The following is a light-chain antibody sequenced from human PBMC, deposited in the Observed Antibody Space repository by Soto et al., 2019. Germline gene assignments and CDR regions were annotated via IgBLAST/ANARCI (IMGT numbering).Light chain of an antibody. V-gene: IGLV1-40*01. CDR1: SSNIGAGYD. CDR3: QSYDSSRRVL. J-gene: IGLJ2*01. CDR2: GNS. Sequence: QSVLTQPPSVSGAPGQRVTISCTGSSSNIGAGYDVHWYQQLPGTAPKLLIYGNSNRPSGVPDRFSGSKSGTSACPAITGLQAEDEADYYCQSYDSSRRVLFGGGTKL.